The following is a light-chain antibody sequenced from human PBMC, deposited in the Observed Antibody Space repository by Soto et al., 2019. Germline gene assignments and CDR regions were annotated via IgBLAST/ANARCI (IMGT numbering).Light chain of an antibody. Sequence: QSALTQPASVSGSPGQSITISCTGTSSDVGSYNLVSWYQQHPGKAPKLMIYEGSKRPSGVSNRFSGSKSGNTASLTISGLQAEDEADYYCCSHAGRITYVFGTGTKVTVL. CDR3: CSHAGRITYV. J-gene: IGLJ1*01. CDR2: EGS. V-gene: IGLV2-23*01. CDR1: SSDVGSYNL.